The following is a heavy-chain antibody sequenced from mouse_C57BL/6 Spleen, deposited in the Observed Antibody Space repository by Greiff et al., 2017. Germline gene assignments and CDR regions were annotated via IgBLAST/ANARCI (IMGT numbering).Heavy chain of an antibody. CDR2: IDPSDSYT. J-gene: IGHJ2*01. CDR3: ARRGAGYYFDY. CDR1: GYTFTSYW. Sequence: QVQLQQPGAELVRPGTSVKLSCKASGYTFTSYWMHWVKQRPGQGLEWIGVIDPSDSYTKYNQKFKGKATLTVDTSSSTAYMQLSSLTSEDSAVYYCARRGAGYYFDYWGQGTTLTVSS. V-gene: IGHV1-59*01. D-gene: IGHD3-2*02.